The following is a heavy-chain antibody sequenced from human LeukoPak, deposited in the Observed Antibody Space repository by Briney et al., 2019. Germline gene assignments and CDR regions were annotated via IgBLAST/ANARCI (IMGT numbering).Heavy chain of an antibody. V-gene: IGHV3-74*01. D-gene: IGHD4-17*01. CDR1: GFTFSSYW. CDR2: INSDGSST. Sequence: GGSLRLSCAASGFTFSSYWMHWVRQAPGKGLVWVSRINSDGSSTSYADSVKGRFTISRDNAKNTLYLQMNSLRAEDTAVYYCARGDYGDYWNYYYMDVWGKGTTVTVSS. J-gene: IGHJ6*03. CDR3: ARGDYGDYWNYYYMDV.